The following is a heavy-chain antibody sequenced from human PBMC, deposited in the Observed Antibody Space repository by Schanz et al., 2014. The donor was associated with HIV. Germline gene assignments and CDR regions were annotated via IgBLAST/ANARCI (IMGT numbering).Heavy chain of an antibody. CDR2: FDLEHGET. D-gene: IGHD1-7*01. V-gene: IGHV1-24*01. J-gene: IGHJ4*02. Sequence: QVKLVQSGAEVKKPGASVKVSCKVSGYTLRELSVHWVRQAPGKGLEWMGGFDLEHGETIYAQKFRGRVTMSEDISADPAYMDLSSLRSEDTAVYFCATGGTMGYFESWGQGTLVTVSS. CDR3: ATGGTMGYFES. CDR1: GYTLRELS.